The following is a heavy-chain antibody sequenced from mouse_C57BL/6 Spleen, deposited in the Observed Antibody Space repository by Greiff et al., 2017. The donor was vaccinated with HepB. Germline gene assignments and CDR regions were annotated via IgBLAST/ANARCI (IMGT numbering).Heavy chain of an antibody. CDR3: ARDNYGYFDV. CDR1: GYSITSGYY. J-gene: IGHJ1*03. V-gene: IGHV3-6*01. Sequence: EVQRVESGPGLVKPSQSLSLTCSVTGYSITSGYYWNWIRQFPGNKLEWMGYISYDGSNNYNPSLKNRISITRDTSKNQFFLKLNSVTTEDTATYYCARDNYGYFDVWGTGTTVTVSS. CDR2: ISYDGSN.